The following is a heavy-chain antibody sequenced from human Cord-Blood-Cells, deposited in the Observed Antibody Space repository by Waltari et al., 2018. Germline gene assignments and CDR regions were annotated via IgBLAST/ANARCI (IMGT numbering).Heavy chain of an antibody. CDR2: ISYDGSNK. Sequence: QVQLVESGGGVVQPGRSLRLSCAASGFTFSSYGMHWVRQAPGKGLEWVAVISYDGSNKYYADSVKGRFTISRDNSKNTLYLQMNSLRAEDTAVYYCAKDIPNWFDPWGQGTLVTVSS. J-gene: IGHJ5*02. CDR1: GFTFSSYG. CDR3: AKDIPNWFDP. D-gene: IGHD2-21*01. V-gene: IGHV3-30*18.